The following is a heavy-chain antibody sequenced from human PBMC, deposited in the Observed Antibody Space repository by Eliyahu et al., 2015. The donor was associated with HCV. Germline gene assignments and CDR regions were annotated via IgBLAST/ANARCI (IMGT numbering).Heavy chain of an antibody. V-gene: IGHV3-7*01. CDR3: ARSGGGV. CDR1: GFIFNNYW. J-gene: IGHJ6*04. Sequence: VRLEESGGGLVQPGGSLRLSCAASGFIFNNYWMSWVRQAPGQGLEWVANIKQDGSEKYYVDSVKGRFTISRDNAENSLYLQMNSLRADDTAVYYCARSGGGVWGKGTTVTVSS. D-gene: IGHD3-10*01. CDR2: IKQDGSEK.